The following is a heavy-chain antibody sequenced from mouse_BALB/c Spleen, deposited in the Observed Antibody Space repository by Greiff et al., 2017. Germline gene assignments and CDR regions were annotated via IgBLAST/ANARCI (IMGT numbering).Heavy chain of an antibody. D-gene: IGHD1-2*01. CDR1: GFNIKDTY. J-gene: IGHJ3*01. Sequence: EVQLQQSGAELVKPGASVKLSCTASGFNIKDTYMHWVKQRPEQGLEWIGRIDPANGNTKYDPKFQGKATITADTSSNTAYLQLSSLTSEDTAVYYCARSRTTAPWFAYWGQGTLVTVSA. V-gene: IGHV14-3*02. CDR3: ARSRTTAPWFAY. CDR2: IDPANGNT.